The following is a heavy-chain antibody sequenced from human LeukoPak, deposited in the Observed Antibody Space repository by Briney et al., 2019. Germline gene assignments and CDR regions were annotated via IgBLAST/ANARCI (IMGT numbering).Heavy chain of an antibody. D-gene: IGHD4-17*01. CDR3: TTDLGDYGDYVRC. J-gene: IGHJ4*02. V-gene: IGHV3-15*01. CDR1: GFIFSKAW. Sequence: GGSLRLSCTASGFIFSKAWMSWVRQAPGKGLEWVGRIKSDGGATDYAAPVQGRFTISRDDSKNTFFLQMNSLKAEDTAVYYCTTDLGDYGDYVRCWGQGTLVTVSS. CDR2: IKSDGGAT.